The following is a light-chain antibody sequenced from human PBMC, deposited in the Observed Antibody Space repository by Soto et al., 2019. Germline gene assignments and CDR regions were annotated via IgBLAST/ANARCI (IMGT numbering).Light chain of an antibody. CDR2: DVS. J-gene: IGLJ1*01. CDR1: SSDVGDYKY. V-gene: IGLV2-11*01. CDR3: CSYAGSYSNV. Sequence: QSVLTQPRSVSGSPGQSVTISCTGTSSDVGDYKYVSWYRQHPGKAPKLIIYDVSERPSGVPDRFSGSKSGNTASLTISGLQAEDEDDYYCCSYAGSYSNVFGTGTKVTVL.